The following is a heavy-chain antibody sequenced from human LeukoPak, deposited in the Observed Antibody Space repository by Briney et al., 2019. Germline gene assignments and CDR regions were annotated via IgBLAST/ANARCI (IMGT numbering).Heavy chain of an antibody. CDR2: ISGSGGST. Sequence: GGSLRLSCAASGFTFSSYAMSWVRQAPGKGLEWVSAISGSGGSTYYADSVKGRFTISRDNSKNTLYLQMNSLGAEDTAVYYCAKRNYDSSVFDYWGQGTLVTVSS. D-gene: IGHD3-22*01. J-gene: IGHJ4*02. CDR3: AKRNYDSSVFDY. V-gene: IGHV3-23*01. CDR1: GFTFSSYA.